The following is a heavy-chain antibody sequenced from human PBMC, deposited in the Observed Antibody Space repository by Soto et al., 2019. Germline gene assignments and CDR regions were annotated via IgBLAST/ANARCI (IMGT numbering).Heavy chain of an antibody. J-gene: IGHJ4*02. V-gene: IGHV1-3*01. CDR3: AILATSGKTFDY. CDR1: GYTFTSYA. CDR2: INAGNGNT. Sequence: ASVKVSCKASGYTFTSYAMLWVRQAPGQRLEWMGWINAGNGNTKYSQKFQGRVTITRDTSASTAYMELSSLRSEDTAVYYCAILATSGKTFDYWGQGTLVTVSS. D-gene: IGHD1-26*01.